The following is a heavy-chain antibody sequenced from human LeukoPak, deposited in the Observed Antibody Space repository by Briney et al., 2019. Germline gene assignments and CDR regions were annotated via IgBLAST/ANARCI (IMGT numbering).Heavy chain of an antibody. V-gene: IGHV4-61*02. CDR3: ARVYVAVAGTVFDY. CDR1: GGSISSGSYY. D-gene: IGHD6-19*01. CDR2: IYISGST. Sequence: TLSLTCTVSGGSISSGSYYWSWIRQPAGTGLEWIGRIYISGSTNYNPSLKSRVTISVDTSKNQFSLKLSSVTAADTAVYYCARVYVAVAGTVFDYWGQGTLVTVSS. J-gene: IGHJ4*02.